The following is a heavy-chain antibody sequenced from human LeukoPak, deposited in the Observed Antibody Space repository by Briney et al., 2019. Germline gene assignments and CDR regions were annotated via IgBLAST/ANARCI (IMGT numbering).Heavy chain of an antibody. CDR1: GGSISSYY. J-gene: IGHJ4*02. CDR3: ASTRIVGATTVYFDY. D-gene: IGHD1-26*01. Sequence: SETLSLTCTVSGGSISSYYWSWIRQPPGKGLEWIRYIYYSGSTNYNPSLKSRVTISVDTSKNQFSLKLSSVTAADTAVYYCASTRIVGATTVYFDYWGQGTLVTVSS. CDR2: IYYSGST. V-gene: IGHV4-59*08.